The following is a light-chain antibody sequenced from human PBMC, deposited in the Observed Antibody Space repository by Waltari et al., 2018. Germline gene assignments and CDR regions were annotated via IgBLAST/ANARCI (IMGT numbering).Light chain of an antibody. CDR2: GAS. CDR3: QQYNNWPLT. J-gene: IGKJ4*01. CDR1: QSVSSN. V-gene: IGKV3-15*01. Sequence: ETGMTQSPDTLSVSAGERATLSCRASQSVSSNLAWYQHKPGQAPRLLISGASIRATGIPARVSGSGSGREFTLTISSLQSEDFAVYYCQQYNNWPLTFGGGTKVEIK.